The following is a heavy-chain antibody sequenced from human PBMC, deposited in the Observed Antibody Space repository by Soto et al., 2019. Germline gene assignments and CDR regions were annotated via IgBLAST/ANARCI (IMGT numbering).Heavy chain of an antibody. Sequence: EVQLLESGGGLVQPGGSLRLSCAASGFTFSSYAMSWVRQAPGKGLEGVSAISGSGGSTYYADSVKGRFTISRDNSKNTRYLQMNSLRAEDTAVYYCAKGGGGIAVAGQFYWGQGTLVTVSS. CDR3: AKGGGGIAVAGQFY. CDR1: GFTFSSYA. J-gene: IGHJ4*02. D-gene: IGHD6-19*01. V-gene: IGHV3-23*01. CDR2: ISGSGGST.